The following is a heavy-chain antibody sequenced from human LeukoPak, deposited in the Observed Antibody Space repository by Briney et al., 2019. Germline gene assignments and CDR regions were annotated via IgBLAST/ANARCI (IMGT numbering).Heavy chain of an antibody. CDR3: ASGGHVDY. V-gene: IGHV3-30-3*01. D-gene: IGHD3-16*01. CDR2: ISYDGSDK. CDR1: GFTFSRSA. Sequence: PGGSLRLSCAASGFTFSRSAMHWVRQAPGKGLEWVTVISYDGSDKYFADSVKGRFTISGDNAKNSLYLQMNSLRAEDTAMYYCASGGHVDYLGQGTLVIVSS. J-gene: IGHJ4*02.